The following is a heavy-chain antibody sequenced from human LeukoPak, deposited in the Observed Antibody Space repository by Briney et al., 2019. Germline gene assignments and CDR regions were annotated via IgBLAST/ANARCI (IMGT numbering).Heavy chain of an antibody. CDR2: ISGSGGGT. CDR3: AKDPPAGYCTNGVCHDY. Sequence: PGGSLRLSCAASGFTFSSYAMSWVRQAPGKGLEWASAISGSGGGTYYADSVKGRFTISRDNSKNTLYLQMNSLRAEDTAVYYCAKDPPAGYCTNGVCHDYWGQGTLVTVSS. CDR1: GFTFSSYA. D-gene: IGHD2-8*01. V-gene: IGHV3-23*01. J-gene: IGHJ4*02.